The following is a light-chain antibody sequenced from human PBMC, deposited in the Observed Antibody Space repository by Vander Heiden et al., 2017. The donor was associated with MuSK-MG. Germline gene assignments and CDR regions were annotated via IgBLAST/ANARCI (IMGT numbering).Light chain of an antibody. CDR3: SSYTSSSTPLV. Sequence: QSALTQPASVSGSPGQSITLSFTGTTSAVGGYNYVSWYQQHPGKAPKLMIYEVSNRPSGVSNRFSGSKSGNTASLTISGLQAEDEADYYCSSYTSSSTPLVFGTGTKVTVL. CDR1: TSAVGGYNY. V-gene: IGLV2-14*01. J-gene: IGLJ1*01. CDR2: EVS.